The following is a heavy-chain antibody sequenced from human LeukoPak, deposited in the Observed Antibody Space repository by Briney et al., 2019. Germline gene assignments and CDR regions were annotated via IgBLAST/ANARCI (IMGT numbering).Heavy chain of an antibody. CDR1: GGSFSGYY. J-gene: IGHJ5*02. CDR2: INHSGST. V-gene: IGHV4-34*01. CDR3: ARDEAMVNAVGFDP. Sequence: PSETLSLTCAVYGGSFSGYYWSWIRQPPGKGLEWIGEINHSGSTNYNPSLKSRVTMSVDTSKNQFSLKLSSVTAADTAVYYCARDEAMVNAVGFDPWGQGTLVTVSS. D-gene: IGHD5-18*01.